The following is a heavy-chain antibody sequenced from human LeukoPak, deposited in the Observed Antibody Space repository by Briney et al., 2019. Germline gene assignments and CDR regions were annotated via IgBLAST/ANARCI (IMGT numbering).Heavy chain of an antibody. D-gene: IGHD3-10*01. CDR3: ARDPARPRNYYGSGSFVYYGMDV. CDR2: INHSGST. V-gene: IGHV4-30-4*01. CDR1: GGSISSGDYY. Sequence: PSETLSLTCTVSGGSISSGDYYWSWIRQPPGKGLEWMGYINHSGSTYYNPSLKGRVTISVDTSKNQFSLKLSSVTAADTAVYYCARDPARPRNYYGSGSFVYYGMDVWGKGTTVTVSS. J-gene: IGHJ6*04.